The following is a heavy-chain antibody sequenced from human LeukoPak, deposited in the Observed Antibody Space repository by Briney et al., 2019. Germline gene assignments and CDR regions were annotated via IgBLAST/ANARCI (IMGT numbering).Heavy chain of an antibody. CDR1: GGSISNYY. J-gene: IGHJ3*02. Sequence: SEALSLTCTVSGGSISNYYWSWIRQPPGKGLEWIGYIHYSGSTNYNPSLKSRVTISIDTSKNQFSLKLTSVTAADTAVYYCATRGDYSDTSGNSYDALDIWGQGTMVTVSS. V-gene: IGHV4-59*12. CDR2: IHYSGST. D-gene: IGHD3-22*01. CDR3: ATRGDYSDTSGNSYDALDI.